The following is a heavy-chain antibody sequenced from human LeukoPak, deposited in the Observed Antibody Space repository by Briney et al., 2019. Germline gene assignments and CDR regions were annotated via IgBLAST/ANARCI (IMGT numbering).Heavy chain of an antibody. CDR3: ARGEYYYYGMDV. V-gene: IGHV4-59*12. CDR2: IFYRGTT. J-gene: IGHJ6*02. Sequence: PSETLSLTCTVSGGSITNYFWSWIRQPPGKGLEWIGYIFYRGTTSYNPALNSRVTISLGTSTNRFSLKLTSVSAADTAVYYCARGEYYYYGMDVWGQGTTVTVSS. CDR1: GGSITNYF.